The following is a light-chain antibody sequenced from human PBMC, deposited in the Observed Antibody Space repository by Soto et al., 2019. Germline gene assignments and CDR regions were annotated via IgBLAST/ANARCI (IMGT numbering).Light chain of an antibody. V-gene: IGKV1-5*03. J-gene: IGKJ1*01. CDR2: KAS. Sequence: DIQMTQSPSTLSASVGDRVTITCRASHSISSWLAWYQQKPGKAPKLLIYKASSLESGVTSRFSGSGSGTEFTLTISILQPDDFATYYCQQYNSYPWTFGQGTKVEIK. CDR3: QQYNSYPWT. CDR1: HSISSW.